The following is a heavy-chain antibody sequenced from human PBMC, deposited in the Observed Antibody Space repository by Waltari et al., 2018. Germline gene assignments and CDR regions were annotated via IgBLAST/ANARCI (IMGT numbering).Heavy chain of an antibody. Sequence: EVQLVESGGGLIQPGGSLRLSCAASGFTVGRNYMSWVRQAPGKGLEWVSIIYSGGRTYYADSVKGRFTISRDNSKNTLYLQMNSLRAEDTAVYYCVRDRDGYFLWGQGTLVTVSS. CDR3: VRDRDGYFL. CDR1: GFTVGRNY. V-gene: IGHV3-53*01. CDR2: IYSGGRT. D-gene: IGHD5-12*01. J-gene: IGHJ4*02.